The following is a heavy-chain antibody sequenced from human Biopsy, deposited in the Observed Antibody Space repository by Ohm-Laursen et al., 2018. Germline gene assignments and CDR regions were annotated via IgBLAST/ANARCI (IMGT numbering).Heavy chain of an antibody. CDR2: VHPNSGAT. V-gene: IGHV1-2*02. CDR3: ARDRMADVFGGPTRTDVFDS. J-gene: IGHJ4*02. CDR1: GYTFNDYF. Sequence: ASVKVSCKASGYTFNDYFIHWVRQSPGQGLEWMGWVHPNSGATNSAEKFRGRVTLTRDTSIGAVYIELRRLKSDDAAVYYCARDRMADVFGGPTRTDVFDSWGQGTPVTVSS. D-gene: IGHD3-10*01.